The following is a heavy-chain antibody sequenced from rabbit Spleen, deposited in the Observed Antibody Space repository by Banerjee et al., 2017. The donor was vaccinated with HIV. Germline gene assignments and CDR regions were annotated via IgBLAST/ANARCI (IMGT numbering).Heavy chain of an antibody. CDR1: GFTITSSYW. J-gene: IGHJ4*01. CDR3: ARGPPYAGYAGYGYVYLNL. Sequence: QEQLVESGGGLVKPEGSLTLTCTASGFTITSSYWMYWVRQAPGKGLEWIGCIYGGDSGNTFYASWVKGRFTISKTSSTTVTLQMTSLTAADMATYFCARGPPYAGYAGYGYVYLNLWGPGTLVTVS. D-gene: IGHD6-1*01. V-gene: IGHV1S45*01. CDR2: IYGGDSGNT.